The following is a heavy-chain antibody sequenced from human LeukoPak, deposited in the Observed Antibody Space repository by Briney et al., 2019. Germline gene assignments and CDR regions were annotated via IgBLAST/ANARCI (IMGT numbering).Heavy chain of an antibody. J-gene: IGHJ4*02. V-gene: IGHV4-59*01. D-gene: IGHD3-3*01. CDR1: SGSISSYY. CDR2: IYYSGST. CDR3: AREGFHDFWSGYYDY. Sequence: SETLSLTCTVSSGSISSYYWSWIRQPPGKGLEWIGYIYYSGSTNYNPSLKSRVTISVDTSKNQFSLKLSSVTAADTAVYYCAREGFHDFWSGYYDYWGQGTLVTVSS.